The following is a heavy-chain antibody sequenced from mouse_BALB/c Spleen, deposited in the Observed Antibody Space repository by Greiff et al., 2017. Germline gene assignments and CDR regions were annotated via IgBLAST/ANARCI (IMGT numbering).Heavy chain of an antibody. CDR1: GFTFSSYA. CDR3: ARAGDGNYGYFDV. Sequence: EVMLVESGGGLVKPGGSLKLSCAASGFTFSSYAMSWVRQTPEKRLEWVASISSGGSTYYPDSVKGRFTISRDNARNILYLQMSSLRSEDTAMYYCARAGDGNYGYFDVWGAGTTVTVSS. J-gene: IGHJ1*01. V-gene: IGHV5-6-5*01. CDR2: ISSGGST. D-gene: IGHD2-1*01.